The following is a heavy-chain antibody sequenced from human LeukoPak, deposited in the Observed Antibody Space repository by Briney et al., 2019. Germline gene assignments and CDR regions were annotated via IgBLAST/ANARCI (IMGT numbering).Heavy chain of an antibody. V-gene: IGHV3-53*01. CDR1: GFTVSSNY. Sequence: GGSLRLSCAASGFTVSSNYMSWVRQAPGKGLEWVSVIYSGGSTYYADSVKGRFTISRDNSKNTLYLQMNSLRAEDTAVYYCAKVTPDYYDSSGYWRWFDPWGQGTLVTVSS. J-gene: IGHJ5*02. CDR3: AKVTPDYYDSSGYWRWFDP. D-gene: IGHD3-22*01. CDR2: IYSGGST.